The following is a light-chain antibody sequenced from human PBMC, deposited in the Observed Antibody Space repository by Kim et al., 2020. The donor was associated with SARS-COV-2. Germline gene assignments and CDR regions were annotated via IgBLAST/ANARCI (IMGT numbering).Light chain of an antibody. CDR2: SDN. CDR1: SSNIGSNY. J-gene: IGLJ3*02. V-gene: IGLV1-47*02. CDR3: AAWDDSLSGWV. Sequence: GQRVTISCSGSSSNIGSNYGYWYQQLPGTAPKLLIYSDNQRPSGVPDRVSGSKSGTAAALAIRGLRSEDEADYYCAAWDDSLSGWVFGGGTQLTVL.